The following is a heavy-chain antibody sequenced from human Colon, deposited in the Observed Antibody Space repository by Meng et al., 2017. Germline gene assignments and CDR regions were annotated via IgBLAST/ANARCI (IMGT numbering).Heavy chain of an antibody. Sequence: QVRLQQWVAGLLKPSETLSLTCAVYGVSFSGYYWSWIRQPPGKGLEWIGEINHSGSTNYNPSLKSRVTISVDTSKNQFSLKLSSVTAADTAVYYCARGRYSGYLPWGQGTLVTVSS. D-gene: IGHD5-12*01. V-gene: IGHV4-34*01. J-gene: IGHJ5*02. CDR2: INHSGST. CDR1: GVSFSGYY. CDR3: ARGRYSGYLP.